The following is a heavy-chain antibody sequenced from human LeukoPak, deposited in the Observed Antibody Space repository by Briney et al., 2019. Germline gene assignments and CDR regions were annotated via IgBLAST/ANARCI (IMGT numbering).Heavy chain of an antibody. CDR1: GFTFSSNA. D-gene: IGHD2-2*01. CDR3: AKPLSPRGLVEPAAIGY. J-gene: IGHJ4*02. V-gene: IGHV3-23*01. CDR2: ISGSGGST. Sequence: GGSLRLSCAASGFTFSSNAMSWIRQAPGKGLEWVSAISGSGGSTYYADSVKGRFTISRDNSKNTLYLQMNSLRAEDTAVYYSAKPLSPRGLVEPAAIGYWGQGTLVTVSS.